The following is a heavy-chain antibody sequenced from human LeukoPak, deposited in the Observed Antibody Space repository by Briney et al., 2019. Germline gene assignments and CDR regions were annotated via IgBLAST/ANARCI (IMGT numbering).Heavy chain of an antibody. CDR2: ISGRGEAI. CDR3: ARTYGSGSLDY. Sequence: GGSLRLSCAASGFTFSNHNMDWVRQAPGKGLEWISYISGRGEAIFYADSVQGRFTISRDNAKNSIYLQMNGLTAENTAVYYCARTYGSGSLDYGGQGTLVTVSS. D-gene: IGHD2-15*01. V-gene: IGHV3-48*01. J-gene: IGHJ4*02. CDR1: GFTFSNHN.